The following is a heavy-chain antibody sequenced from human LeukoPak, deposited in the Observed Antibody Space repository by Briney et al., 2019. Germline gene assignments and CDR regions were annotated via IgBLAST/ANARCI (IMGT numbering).Heavy chain of an antibody. D-gene: IGHD6-13*01. J-gene: IGHJ4*02. Sequence: SETLSLTCTVSGGSLSSGGYYWSWIRQHPGKGLEWIGYIYYSGSTYYNPSLKSRVTISVDTSKNQFSLKLSSVTAADTAVYYCARGGYSRDFDYWGQGTLVTVSS. V-gene: IGHV4-31*03. CDR2: IYYSGST. CDR3: ARGGYSRDFDY. CDR1: GGSLSSGGYY.